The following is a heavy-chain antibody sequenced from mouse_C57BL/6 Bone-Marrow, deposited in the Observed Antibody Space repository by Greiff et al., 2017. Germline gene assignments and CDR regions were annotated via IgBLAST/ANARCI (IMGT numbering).Heavy chain of an antibody. J-gene: IGHJ3*01. CDR1: GFTFSSYA. V-gene: IGHV5-4*03. CDR3: ASDYYGSSPFAY. CDR2: ISDGGSYT. Sequence: EVKLMESGGGLVKPGGSLKLSCAASGFTFSSYAMSWVRQTPEKRLEWVATISDGGSYTYYPDNVKGRFTISRDNAKNNLYLQMSHLKSEDTAMYYCASDYYGSSPFAYWGQGTLVTVSA. D-gene: IGHD1-1*01.